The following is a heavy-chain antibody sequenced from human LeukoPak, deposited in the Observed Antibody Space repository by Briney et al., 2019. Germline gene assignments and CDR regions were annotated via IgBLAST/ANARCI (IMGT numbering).Heavy chain of an antibody. CDR3: ARDKWRGLDP. Sequence: SQTLSLTCTVSGDSISSDSYYWTWIRQPAGKGLEWIGRIYGGRNTKYNPSLKIRVTISEDKSKDRFSLKLTSVTAADTGIYYCARDKWRGLDPWGKGTLVTVSS. CDR1: GDSISSDSYY. CDR2: IYGGRNT. V-gene: IGHV4-61*02. D-gene: IGHD1-26*01. J-gene: IGHJ5*02.